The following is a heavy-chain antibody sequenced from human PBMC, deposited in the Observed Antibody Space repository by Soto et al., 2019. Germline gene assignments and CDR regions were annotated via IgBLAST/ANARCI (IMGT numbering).Heavy chain of an antibody. CDR1: GFTFSNYA. D-gene: IGHD3-10*01. J-gene: IGHJ4*02. CDR2: ISASCGYT. V-gene: IGHV3-23*01. CDR3: AKGITNYPTY. Sequence: GGSLRLSCAASGFTFSNYAMSWVRQAPGKGPEWVSSISASCGYTYYADSVKGRFTISRDNSKNTLYLQVNSLRAEDTAIYYCAKGITNYPTYWGQGTLVTVSS.